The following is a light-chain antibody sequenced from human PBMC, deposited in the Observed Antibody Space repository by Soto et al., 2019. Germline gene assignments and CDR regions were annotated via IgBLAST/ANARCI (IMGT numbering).Light chain of an antibody. V-gene: IGKV3-20*01. J-gene: IGKJ1*01. CDR2: GAS. Sequence: EIVLTQSPGTLCLSPGERATLSCRASQSVSSNYLAWYQQKPGQAPGLLIYGASIRAAGIPDRFSGSGSGTDFTLTISRLEPEDFAVYYCQQYGSSPLWTFGQGTKVDIK. CDR3: QQYGSSPLWT. CDR1: QSVSSNY.